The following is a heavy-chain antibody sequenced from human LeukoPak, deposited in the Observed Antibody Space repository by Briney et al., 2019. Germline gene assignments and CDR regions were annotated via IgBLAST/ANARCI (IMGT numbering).Heavy chain of an antibody. V-gene: IGHV3-15*01. Sequence: DPGRSLRLSCAASGFTFSSYGMHWVRQAPGKGLEWVGRIKSKTDGGTTDYAAPVKGRFTISRDDSKNTLYLQMNSLKTEDTAVYYCTTVRPNYWYFDLWGRGTLVTVSS. CDR2: IKSKTDGGTT. CDR1: GFTFSSYG. CDR3: TTVRPNYWYFDL. J-gene: IGHJ2*01.